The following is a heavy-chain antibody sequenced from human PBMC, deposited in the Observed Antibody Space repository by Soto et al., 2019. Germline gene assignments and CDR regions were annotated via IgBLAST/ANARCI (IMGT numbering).Heavy chain of an antibody. CDR3: ARQTRLVTDFDY. J-gene: IGHJ4*02. CDR2: IYCSGSS. Sequence: CSVAEGNSIGRSGYRSCIHQPPGKGLEWSRSIYCSGSSYYNPSLKSRVTISVDTSKNQFSLKLSSVTAADSSVYYCARQTRLVTDFDYSGQRNLVTV. CDR1: EGNSIGRSGY. V-gene: IGHV4-39*01. D-gene: IGHD3-10*01.